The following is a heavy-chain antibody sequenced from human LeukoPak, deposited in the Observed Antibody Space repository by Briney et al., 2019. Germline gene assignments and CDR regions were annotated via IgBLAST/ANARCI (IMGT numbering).Heavy chain of an antibody. Sequence: PGGSLRLSCAASGFTFSSYAMSWVRQAPGKGLEWVSAISGSGGSTYYADSVKGRFTISRDNSKNTLYLQMNSLRAEDTAVYYCAKDPTYYYDSSGYYYWGQGTLVTASS. J-gene: IGHJ4*02. V-gene: IGHV3-23*01. CDR1: GFTFSSYA. CDR3: AKDPTYYYDSSGYYY. CDR2: ISGSGGST. D-gene: IGHD3-22*01.